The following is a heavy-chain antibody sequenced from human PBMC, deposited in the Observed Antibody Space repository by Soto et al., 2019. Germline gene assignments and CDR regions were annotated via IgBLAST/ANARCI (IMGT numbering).Heavy chain of an antibody. CDR3: ARGPRDHFFYDSSDYARSYGASDL. V-gene: IGHV1-3*01. J-gene: IGHJ3*01. D-gene: IGHD3-22*01. Sequence: ASVKVSCKASGYTFTSYAMHWVRQAPGQRLEWMGWINAGNGNTKYSQKFQGRVTITRDTSASTAYMELSSLRSEDTAVYYCARGPRDHFFYDSSDYARSYGASDLWGQGTMVTVSS. CDR2: INAGNGNT. CDR1: GYTFTSYA.